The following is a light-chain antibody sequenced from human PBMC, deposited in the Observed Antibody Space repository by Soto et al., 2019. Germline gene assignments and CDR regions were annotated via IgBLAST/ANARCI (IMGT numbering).Light chain of an antibody. CDR1: QGISSY. CDR2: AAS. J-gene: IGKJ1*01. Sequence: AIQLTQSPSSLSASVGDRVPITCRASQGISSYLAWYQQKPGKAPKLLIYAASTLQSGVPSRFSGSGSGTDFTLTISSLEPEDFATYCCLQDYNYPRTFGQGTKVDI. V-gene: IGKV1-6*01. CDR3: LQDYNYPRT.